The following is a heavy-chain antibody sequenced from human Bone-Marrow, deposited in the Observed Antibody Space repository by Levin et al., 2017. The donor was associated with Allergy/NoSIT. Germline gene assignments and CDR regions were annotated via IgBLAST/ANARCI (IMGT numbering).Heavy chain of an antibody. CDR3: SGVGYCSGGSCRGGRGWFDP. V-gene: IGHV1-69*02. CDR1: CCPFLRYP. J-gene: IGHJ5*02. D-gene: IGHD2-15*01. CDR2: IIPILGIA. Sequence: SFNSSCCPFLRYPIRWVRQATGQGLEWMGRIIPILGIANYAQKFQGRVTITADKSTSTAYMELSSLRSEDTAVYYCSGVGYCSGGSCRGGRGWFDPWGQGTLVTVSS.